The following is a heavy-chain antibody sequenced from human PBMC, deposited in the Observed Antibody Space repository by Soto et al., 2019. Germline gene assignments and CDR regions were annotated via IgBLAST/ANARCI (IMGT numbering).Heavy chain of an antibody. J-gene: IGHJ4*02. V-gene: IGHV3-7*01. CDR1: GFTFSSYW. Sequence: EVQLVESGGGLVQPGGSLRLSCAASGFTFSSYWMSWVRQAPGKGLEWVANIKQDGSEKYYVDSVKGRFTISRDNAKNSLYLQMNSLRAEDTVVYYCARDRYGDPFDYWGQGTLVTVSS. CDR3: ARDRYGDPFDY. D-gene: IGHD4-17*01. CDR2: IKQDGSEK.